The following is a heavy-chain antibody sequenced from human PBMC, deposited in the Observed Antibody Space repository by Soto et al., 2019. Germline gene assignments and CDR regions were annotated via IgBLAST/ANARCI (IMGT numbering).Heavy chain of an antibody. D-gene: IGHD2-2*02. CDR2: ISSSSGYT. Sequence: GGSLRLSCAASGFTFSDFYMSWFRQAPGKGLEWVSYISSSSGYTNYADSVKGRFTISRDNAKNSLYLQMNSLRAEDTALYYCARDIVVIPTARPNDAFDTWGQGTMVTVSS. CDR3: ARDIVVIPTARPNDAFDT. CDR1: GFTFSDFY. J-gene: IGHJ3*02. V-gene: IGHV3-11*05.